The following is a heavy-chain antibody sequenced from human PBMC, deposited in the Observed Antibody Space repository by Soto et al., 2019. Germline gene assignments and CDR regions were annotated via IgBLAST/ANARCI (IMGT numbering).Heavy chain of an antibody. J-gene: IGHJ4*02. CDR1: GYTFTSYW. D-gene: IGHD3-22*01. Sequence: PGESLKISCRGSGYTFTSYWIAWVRQMPGKGLEWMGRIDPSDSYTNYSPSFQGHVTISADKSISTAYLQWSSLKASDTAMYYCAIYYDSSGYYSIDYWGQGTLVTVSS. CDR3: AIYYDSSGYYSIDY. CDR2: IDPSDSYT. V-gene: IGHV5-10-1*01.